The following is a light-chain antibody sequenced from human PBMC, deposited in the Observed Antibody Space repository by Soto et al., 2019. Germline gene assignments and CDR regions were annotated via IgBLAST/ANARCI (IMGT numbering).Light chain of an antibody. CDR2: EVS. Sequence: QSVLTQPPSASGSPGQSVTISCTGTSSDVGGYNYVSWYQQHPGKAPKVMIYEVSRRPSGVPDRFSGSKSGNTASLTVSGLQAEDEADYYCSSYAGSSYVFGTGTKPTVL. CDR3: SSYAGSSYV. J-gene: IGLJ1*01. V-gene: IGLV2-8*01. CDR1: SSDVGGYNY.